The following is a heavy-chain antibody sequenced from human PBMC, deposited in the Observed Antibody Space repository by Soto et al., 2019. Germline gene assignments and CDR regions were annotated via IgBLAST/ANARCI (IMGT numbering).Heavy chain of an antibody. J-gene: IGHJ6*03. Sequence: VKLLESGGGLAQPGGSLRLSCAASGFTFSTYAMSWVRQAPGKGLEWVSAISGSGGSTNYEDSVKGRFTISRDNSKNTLFLQMNSLRAEDTAVYYCAKGGCSTTSCYYYYYYMDVWGKGTTVTVSS. V-gene: IGHV3-23*01. CDR1: GFTFSTYA. CDR3: AKGGCSTTSCYYYYYYMDV. CDR2: ISGSGGST. D-gene: IGHD2-2*01.